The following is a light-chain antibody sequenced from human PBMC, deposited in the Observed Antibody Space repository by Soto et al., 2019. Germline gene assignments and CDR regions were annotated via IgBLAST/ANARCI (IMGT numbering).Light chain of an antibody. V-gene: IGLV1-44*01. CDR1: NSNIASNT. CDR2: YNN. CDR3: EACDGTLRVCV. Sequence: QSVLTQPPSASETPGQTVTISCSGSNSNIASNTDDWYQHLPGTAPTLLLYYNNQRPSGVPDRFSGSKSGTSASLAISGLQAEEESDYYCEACDGTLRVCVFGTGTKLTVL. J-gene: IGLJ1*01.